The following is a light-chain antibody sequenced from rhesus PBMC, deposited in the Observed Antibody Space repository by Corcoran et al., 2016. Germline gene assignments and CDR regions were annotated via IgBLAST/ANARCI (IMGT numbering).Light chain of an antibody. V-gene: IGKV1-44*03. CDR1: QTISSY. Sequence: DIQMTQSPSSLSASVGDRVTITCRASQTISSYFAWYQQKPGKVPKLLIYAASTLKSGVPSRFSGSGSGTDFTLTISSLQPEDFATYYCQQHNSHPYSFGQGTKVEIK. CDR2: AAS. J-gene: IGKJ2*01. CDR3: QQHNSHPYS.